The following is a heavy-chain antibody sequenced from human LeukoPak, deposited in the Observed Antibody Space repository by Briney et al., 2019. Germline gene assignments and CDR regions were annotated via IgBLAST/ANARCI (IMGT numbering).Heavy chain of an antibody. J-gene: IGHJ3*02. Sequence: GGSLRLSCAASGFTFSSYSMNWVRQAPGKGLEWVSSISSSSSYIYYADSVKGRFTISRDNAKNSLYLQVNSLRAEDTAVYYCATSRGYSSGWYDLAGAFDIWGQGTMVTVSS. CDR1: GFTFSSYS. D-gene: IGHD6-19*01. CDR3: ATSRGYSSGWYDLAGAFDI. V-gene: IGHV3-21*01. CDR2: ISSSSSYI.